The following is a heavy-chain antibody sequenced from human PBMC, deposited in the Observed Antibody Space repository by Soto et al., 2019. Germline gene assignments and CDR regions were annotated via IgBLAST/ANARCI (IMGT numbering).Heavy chain of an antibody. CDR2: IKSDGSEV. CDR1: GFTFSDYW. CDR3: ARFASGKSAST. J-gene: IGHJ5*02. V-gene: IGHV3-7*05. D-gene: IGHD5-12*01. Sequence: EVQVVESGGGLVQPGGSLRLSCAGAGFTFSDYWMSWARQAPGKGLEWVANIKSDGSEVYYVDSVRGRFTISRDNAMNSLHRQMNSLRADDTAVYYCARFASGKSASTWGQGTLVTVSS.